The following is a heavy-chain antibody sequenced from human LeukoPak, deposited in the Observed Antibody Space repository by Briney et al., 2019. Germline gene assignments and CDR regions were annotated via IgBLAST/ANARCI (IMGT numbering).Heavy chain of an antibody. Sequence: GGSLRLSCAASGFTFSSYAMHWVRQAPGKGLEWVAVISYDGSNKYYADSVKGRFTISRDNSKNTLYLQMNGLRAEDTAVYYCARNYGSGSYFTDYWGQGTLVTVSS. CDR2: ISYDGSNK. V-gene: IGHV3-30-3*01. CDR3: ARNYGSGSYFTDY. CDR1: GFTFSSYA. J-gene: IGHJ4*02. D-gene: IGHD3-10*01.